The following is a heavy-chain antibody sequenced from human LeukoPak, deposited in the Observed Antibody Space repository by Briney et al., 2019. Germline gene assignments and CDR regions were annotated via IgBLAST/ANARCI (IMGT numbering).Heavy chain of an antibody. CDR1: GGTFTSYY. Sequence: ASEKVSCKAFGGTFTSYYMHWVRQAPGQGLEWMGIINPSGGSTSYAQKFQGRVTMTRDTSTSTVYMELSSLRSEDTAVYYCARVFSSGWYGFDYWGQGTLVTVSS. J-gene: IGHJ4*02. CDR3: ARVFSSGWYGFDY. V-gene: IGHV1-46*01. CDR2: INPSGGST. D-gene: IGHD6-19*01.